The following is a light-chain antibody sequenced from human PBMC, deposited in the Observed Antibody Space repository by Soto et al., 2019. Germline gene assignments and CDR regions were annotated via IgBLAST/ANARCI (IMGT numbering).Light chain of an antibody. J-gene: IGKJ1*01. Sequence: VLTQSPGTLSLSPGERAALSCRASQSVSSSYLAWYQQKPGQAPRLLIYGASSRATGIPDRFSGSGSGTDFTLTISRLEPEDFAVYYCQQYGSSPTWTFGQGTKVDIK. V-gene: IGKV3-20*01. CDR2: GAS. CDR3: QQYGSSPTWT. CDR1: QSVSSSY.